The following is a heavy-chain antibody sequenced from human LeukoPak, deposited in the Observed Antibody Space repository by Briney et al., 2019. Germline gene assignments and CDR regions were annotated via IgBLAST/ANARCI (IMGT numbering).Heavy chain of an antibody. D-gene: IGHD1-14*01. Sequence: GGSLRLSCAASGFTFSSYWMSWVRQAPGKGLEWVANIKQDGSEKYYVDSVKGRFTISRDDAKNSLYLQMNSLRAEDTAVYYCASPRNPGAVNMDVWGKGTTVTVSS. J-gene: IGHJ6*03. CDR2: IKQDGSEK. V-gene: IGHV3-7*01. CDR1: GFTFSSYW. CDR3: ASPRNPGAVNMDV.